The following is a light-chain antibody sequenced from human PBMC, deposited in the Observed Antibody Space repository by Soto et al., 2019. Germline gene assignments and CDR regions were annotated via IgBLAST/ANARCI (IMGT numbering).Light chain of an antibody. CDR2: SNN. CDR1: SSNIGSNT. Sequence: QSVLTQSPSASGTPGQRVTISCSGSSSNIGSNTVNWYQQLPGTAPKLLIYSNNQRPSGVPDRFSGSKSGTSASLATSGLQSEDEADYYCAAWDDSLNGPDVVFGGGTKLTVL. CDR3: AAWDDSLNGPDVV. V-gene: IGLV1-44*01. J-gene: IGLJ2*01.